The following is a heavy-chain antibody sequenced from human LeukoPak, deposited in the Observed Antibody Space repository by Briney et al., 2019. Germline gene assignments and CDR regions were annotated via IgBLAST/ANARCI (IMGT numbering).Heavy chain of an antibody. Sequence: GGSLRLSCAASGFTFSSYAMHWVRQAPGKGLEWVAVISYDGSNKYYADSVKGRFTISRDNSKNTLYLQMNSLRAEDTAVYYCAEERDTAVVTAFDIWGQGTMVTVSS. D-gene: IGHD5-18*01. V-gene: IGHV3-30-3*01. CDR3: AEERDTAVVTAFDI. CDR2: ISYDGSNK. CDR1: GFTFSSYA. J-gene: IGHJ3*02.